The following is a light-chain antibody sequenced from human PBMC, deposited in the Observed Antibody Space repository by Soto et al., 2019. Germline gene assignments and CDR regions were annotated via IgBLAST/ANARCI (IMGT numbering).Light chain of an antibody. V-gene: IGLV6-57*04. CDR2: EDD. Sequence: NFMLTQPHSVSESPGKTVTISCTRSSGSVAWNSVQWYQQRPGSVPTTVIFEDDQRPSGVPDRFSGSIDTSSNSASLTISGLKTEDEADYYCCLYIGATTYVFGTGTKVTVL. J-gene: IGLJ1*01. CDR3: CLYIGATTYV. CDR1: SGSVAWNS.